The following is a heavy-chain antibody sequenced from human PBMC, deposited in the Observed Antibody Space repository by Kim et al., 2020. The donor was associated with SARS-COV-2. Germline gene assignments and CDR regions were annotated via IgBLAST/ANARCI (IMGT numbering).Heavy chain of an antibody. V-gene: IGHV3-9*01. D-gene: IGHD6-13*01. CDR3: AKGGIAAAGAQIGY. Sequence: ADSVTDRFTTSRDNDKNSLYLQMKSLRAEDEALYYCAKGGIAAAGAQIGYWGQGTLVTVSS. J-gene: IGHJ4*02.